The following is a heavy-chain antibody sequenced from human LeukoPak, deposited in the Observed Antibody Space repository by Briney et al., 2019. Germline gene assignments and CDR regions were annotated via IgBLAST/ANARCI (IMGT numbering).Heavy chain of an antibody. CDR1: GGSISSSSYY. D-gene: IGHD3-22*01. V-gene: IGHV4-39*07. CDR2: IYYSGST. Sequence: PSETLSLTCTVSGGSISSSSYYWGWIRQPPGKGLEWIGSIYYSGSTYYNPSLKSRVTISIDTSKNQFSLKLSSVTAADTALYYCARDDSSGYSGINWGQGSLVTVSS. J-gene: IGHJ4*02. CDR3: ARDDSSGYSGIN.